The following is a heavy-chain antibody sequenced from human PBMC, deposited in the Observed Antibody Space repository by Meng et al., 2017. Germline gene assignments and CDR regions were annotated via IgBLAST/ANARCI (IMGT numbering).Heavy chain of an antibody. V-gene: IGHV3-66*01. CDR3: ARVDLEHGYNPHY. CDR2: IYSGGST. J-gene: IGHJ4*02. D-gene: IGHD5-24*01. CDR1: GFTVSSNY. Sequence: GGSLRLSCAASGFTVSSNYMSWVRQAPGKGLEWVSVIYSGGSTYYADSVKGRFTISRDNAKNSLYLQMNSLRAEDTAVYYCARVDLEHGYNPHYWGQGTLVTVSS.